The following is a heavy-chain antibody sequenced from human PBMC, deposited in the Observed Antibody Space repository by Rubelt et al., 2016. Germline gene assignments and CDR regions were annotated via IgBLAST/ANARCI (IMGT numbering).Heavy chain of an antibody. Sequence: QLQLQESGPGLVKPSETLSLTCTVSGGSFSTSGYYWGWIRQPPGKGLEWIASVYYSGGANYNPSLKSRLHITVDTSKNQFSRKLKLWTVAETAVDYCAGVGFFCTNRLCYTRDWYFDLWGRGTLVTVSS. CDR1: GGSFSTSGYY. CDR3: AGVGFFCTNRLCYTRDWYFDL. V-gene: IGHV4-39*01. D-gene: IGHD2-8*01. J-gene: IGHJ2*01. CDR2: VYYSGGA.